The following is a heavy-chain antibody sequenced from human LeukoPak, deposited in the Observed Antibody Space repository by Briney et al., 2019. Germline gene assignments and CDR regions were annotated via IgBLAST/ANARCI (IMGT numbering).Heavy chain of an antibody. J-gene: IGHJ4*02. CDR2: SYTTGRT. Sequence: PSETLSLTCTVSGGSIGSYYWSWVRQPAGKGLEWIGRSYTTGRTIYNPSLKSRVTMSLDTSKNQLSLNLSPVTAADTAVYYCARSGGSGFQLDSWGQGTLVTVSS. D-gene: IGHD1-26*01. V-gene: IGHV4-4*07. CDR1: GGSIGSYY. CDR3: ARSGGSGFQLDS.